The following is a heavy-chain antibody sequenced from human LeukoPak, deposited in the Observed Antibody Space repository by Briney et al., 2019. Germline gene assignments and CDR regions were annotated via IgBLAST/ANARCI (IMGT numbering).Heavy chain of an antibody. D-gene: IGHD6-13*01. CDR1: GGTFSSYA. CDR3: ARDSSWPPDAFDI. V-gene: IGHV1-69*13. CDR2: IIPIFGTA. Sequence: SVKVSCKASGGTFSSYAISWVRQAPGQGLEWMGGIIPIFGTANYAQKFQGRVTITADESTSTAYMELSSLRSEDTAVYYCARDSSWPPDAFDIWGQGTMVTVSS. J-gene: IGHJ3*02.